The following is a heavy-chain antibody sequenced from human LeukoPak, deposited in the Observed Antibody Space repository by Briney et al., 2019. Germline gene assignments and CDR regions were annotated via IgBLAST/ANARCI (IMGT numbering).Heavy chain of an antibody. V-gene: IGHV3-23*01. CDR3: AATFYFDSSAYSPYYFDY. CDR1: GFTFSSYA. J-gene: IGHJ4*02. D-gene: IGHD3-22*01. Sequence: GGSLRLSCAASGFTFSSYAMGWVRQAPGKGLEWVSAISVSGAGTYYADSVKGRFTISRDNSKNTLYLQMNSLRAEDTALYYCAATFYFDSSAYSPYYFDYWGQGTLVTVSS. CDR2: ISVSGAGT.